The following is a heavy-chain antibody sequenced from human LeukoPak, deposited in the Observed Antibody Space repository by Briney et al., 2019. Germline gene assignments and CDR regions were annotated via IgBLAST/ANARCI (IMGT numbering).Heavy chain of an antibody. Sequence: PSETLSLTCTVSGGSIGSYYWSWIRQPPGKGLGWIGYIYYSGSTNYNPSLKSRVTISVDTSKNQFSLKLSSVTAADTAVYYCAREDSGSSGYVFDPWGQGTLVTVSS. CDR1: GGSIGSYY. D-gene: IGHD3-22*01. J-gene: IGHJ5*02. CDR2: IYYSGST. CDR3: AREDSGSSGYVFDP. V-gene: IGHV4-59*01.